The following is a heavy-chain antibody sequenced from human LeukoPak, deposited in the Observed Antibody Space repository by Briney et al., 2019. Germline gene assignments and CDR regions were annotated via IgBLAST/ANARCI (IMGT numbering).Heavy chain of an antibody. Sequence: GGSLRLSCAASGFTFSSHAMHWVCQAPGKGLEWVAVISYDGSKKNYADSVKGRFTISRDNSKNTQYLQMNSLRAEDTAVYYCARRAGGYSHPYDYWGQGILVTVSS. D-gene: IGHD4-23*01. J-gene: IGHJ4*02. CDR2: ISYDGSKK. V-gene: IGHV3-30*04. CDR3: ARRAGGYSHPYDY. CDR1: GFTFSSHA.